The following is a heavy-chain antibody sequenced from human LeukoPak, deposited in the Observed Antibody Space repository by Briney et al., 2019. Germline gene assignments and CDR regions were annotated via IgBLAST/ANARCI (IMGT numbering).Heavy chain of an antibody. CDR3: ARVDFGDYFDTSDYHFFDF. D-gene: IGHD3-22*01. V-gene: IGHV3-21*06. J-gene: IGHJ4*02. CDR1: GFTFTAFS. Sequence: GGSLRLSCAASGFTFTAFSMSWVRQAPGKALEWVSSIKSASTFTSYSDSVKGRFTISRDNAKNSLHLQMNSLRAEDTAVYFCARVDFGDYFDTSDYHFFDFWGQGTLVTVSS. CDR2: IKSASTFT.